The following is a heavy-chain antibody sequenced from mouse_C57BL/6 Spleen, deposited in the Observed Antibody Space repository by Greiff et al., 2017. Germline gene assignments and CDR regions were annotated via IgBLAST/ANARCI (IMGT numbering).Heavy chain of an antibody. CDR2: IYPGSGST. V-gene: IGHV1-55*01. CDR1: GYTFTSYW. CDR3: ARSIFTSVVASLAMDY. J-gene: IGHJ4*01. Sequence: VHLQQPGAELVKPGASVKLSCKASGYTFTSYWITWVKQRPGQGLEWIGDIYPGSGSTNYNEKFKSKATLTVDKSSSTAYMQLSSLTSEDSAVYYCARSIFTSVVASLAMDYRGQGASVTVSS. D-gene: IGHD1-1*01.